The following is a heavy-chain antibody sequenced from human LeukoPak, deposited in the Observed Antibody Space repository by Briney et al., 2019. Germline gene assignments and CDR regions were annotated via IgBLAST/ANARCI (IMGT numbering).Heavy chain of an antibody. CDR2: IYYSGST. Sequence: PSETLSFTCTVSGGSISSYYWSWIRQPPGKGLEWIGYIYYSGSTNYNPSLKNRVTISVDTSKNQFSLKLSSVTAADTAVYYCARDVQWLTRSYWYFDLWGRGTLVTVSS. CDR3: ARDVQWLTRSYWYFDL. D-gene: IGHD6-19*01. CDR1: GGSISSYY. J-gene: IGHJ2*01. V-gene: IGHV4-59*01.